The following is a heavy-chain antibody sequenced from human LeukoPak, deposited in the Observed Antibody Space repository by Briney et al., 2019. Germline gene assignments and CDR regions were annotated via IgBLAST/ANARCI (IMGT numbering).Heavy chain of an antibody. Sequence: ASVKVSCKASVYTFSSYGISWVRQAPGQGLEWMGRVNPNSGVTDSIQKFQGRVTMTRDTSISTAYMELSGLRSDDTAVYYCARQWLPNGYFDYWGQGTLVAVSS. CDR2: VNPNSGVT. D-gene: IGHD6-19*01. CDR3: ARQWLPNGYFDY. V-gene: IGHV1-2*06. J-gene: IGHJ4*02. CDR1: VYTFSSYG.